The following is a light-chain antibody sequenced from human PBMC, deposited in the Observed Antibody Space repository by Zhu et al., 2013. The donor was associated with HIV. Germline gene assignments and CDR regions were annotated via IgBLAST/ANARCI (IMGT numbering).Light chain of an antibody. CDR2: GAS. J-gene: IGKJ4*01. V-gene: IGKV3-20*01. Sequence: EIVLTQSPGTLSLSPGERGTLSCRASQSVSNSDLAWYQQKPGQAPRLLIYGASSRGNGIPDRFSGSGSGTDFSLSISRLEPEDFAVYYCHQYGSSPFTFGGGTTVEIK. CDR3: HQYGSSPFT. CDR1: QSVSNSD.